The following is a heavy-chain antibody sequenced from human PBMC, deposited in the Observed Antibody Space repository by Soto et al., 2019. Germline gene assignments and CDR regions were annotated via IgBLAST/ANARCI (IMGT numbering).Heavy chain of an antibody. V-gene: IGHV3-30*18. J-gene: IGHJ6*02. D-gene: IGHD6-19*01. CDR1: GFTFSSYG. CDR3: AKDLAVAAFSDNRLLPYYYYYGMDV. CDR2: ISYDGSNK. Sequence: SLRLSCAASGFTFSSYGMHWVRQAPGKGLEWVAVISYDGSNKYYADSVKGRFTISRDNSKNTLYLQMNSLRAEDTAVYYCAKDLAVAAFSDNRLLPYYYYYGMDVWGQGTTVTVSS.